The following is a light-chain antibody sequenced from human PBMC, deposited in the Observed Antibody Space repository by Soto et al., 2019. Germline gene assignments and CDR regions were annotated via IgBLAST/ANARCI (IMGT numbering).Light chain of an antibody. J-gene: IGKJ4*01. CDR3: QQSFHPHLT. CDR2: AAS. Sequence: DIQMTQSPSSLSASVGARVTITCRESQNIYSYLNWYQHQPGKAPNLLIHAASSLRSGVPSRFSGSGTGTDFTLTISDLQLEDFATYDCQQSFHPHLTFGGGTKVEI. V-gene: IGKV1-39*01. CDR1: QNIYSY.